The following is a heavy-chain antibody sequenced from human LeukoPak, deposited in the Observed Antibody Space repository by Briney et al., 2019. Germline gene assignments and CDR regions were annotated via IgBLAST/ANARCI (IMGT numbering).Heavy chain of an antibody. Sequence: SVKVSCKAAGGTFSSYAISWVRQADGQWLEWMGGILPIFGTANYAQKFQGGVTITTDESTSAAYMERSSLRSEDTAVYYCARSKVEMATNVFDYWGQGTLVTVSS. J-gene: IGHJ4*02. CDR3: ARSKVEMATNVFDY. V-gene: IGHV1-69*05. CDR1: GGTFSSYA. CDR2: ILPIFGTA. D-gene: IGHD5-24*01.